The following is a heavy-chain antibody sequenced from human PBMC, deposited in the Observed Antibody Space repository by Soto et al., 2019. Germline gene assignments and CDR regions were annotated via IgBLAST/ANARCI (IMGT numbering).Heavy chain of an antibody. J-gene: IGHJ6*02. CDR3: AHSRCGGDCLQSYSSHYYYGMDV. CDR1: GFSLSTGGVG. D-gene: IGHD2-21*02. V-gene: IGHV2-5*02. Sequence: QITLKESGPPLVKPTQTLTLTCTFSGFSLSTGGVGVGWIRQPPGEALEWLALIYWDNDKRYSPSPKSRLTITKDASKNQVVLTMTNMDPVDTATYYCAHSRCGGDCLQSYSSHYYYGMDVWGQGTTVTVSS. CDR2: IYWDNDK.